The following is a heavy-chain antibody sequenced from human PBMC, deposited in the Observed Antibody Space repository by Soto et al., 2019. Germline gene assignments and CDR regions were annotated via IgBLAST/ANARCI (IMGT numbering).Heavy chain of an antibody. CDR2: ISGSGGST. CDR1: GFTFSSYA. D-gene: IGHD4-17*01. V-gene: IGHV3-23*01. CDR3: AKDQGFYGDYVGYFDY. Sequence: EVQLLESGGGLVQPGGSLRLSCAASGFTFSSYAMSWVRQAPGKGLEWVSAISGSGGSTYYADSVKGRFTISRDNSKNTLYLQMNSLRAEATAVYYCAKDQGFYGDYVGYFDYWGQGTLVTVSS. J-gene: IGHJ4*02.